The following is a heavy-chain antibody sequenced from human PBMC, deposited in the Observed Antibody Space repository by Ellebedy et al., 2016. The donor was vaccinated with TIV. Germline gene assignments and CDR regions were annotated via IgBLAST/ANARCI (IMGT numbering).Heavy chain of an antibody. Sequence: PGGSLRLSCAASGFTVTTNYMNWVRQAPGNGLEWVSVIFSAADGGATHYADSVKGRFTISRDSSKNTLYLQMNSLRAEDTAVYYCARDAAGNGGKLDYWGQGALVTVSS. V-gene: IGHV3-53*01. J-gene: IGHJ4*02. CDR1: GFTVTTNY. CDR2: IFSAADGGAT. CDR3: ARDAAGNGGKLDY. D-gene: IGHD4-23*01.